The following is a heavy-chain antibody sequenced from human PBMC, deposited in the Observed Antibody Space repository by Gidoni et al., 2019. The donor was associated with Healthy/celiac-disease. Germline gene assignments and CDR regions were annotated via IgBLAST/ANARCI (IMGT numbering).Heavy chain of an antibody. CDR3: ARAYYDFWSGYFHFDY. D-gene: IGHD3-3*01. CDR2: INAGNGNT. V-gene: IGHV1-3*01. CDR1: GYPFTSYA. J-gene: IGHJ4*02. Sequence: QVQLVQSGAEVKKPGASVKVSCQASGYPFTSYAMHWVRKAPGQRLEWMGWINAGNGNTKYSQKFQGRVTITRDTSASTAYMELSSLRSEDTAVYYCARAYYDFWSGYFHFDYWGQGTLVTVSS.